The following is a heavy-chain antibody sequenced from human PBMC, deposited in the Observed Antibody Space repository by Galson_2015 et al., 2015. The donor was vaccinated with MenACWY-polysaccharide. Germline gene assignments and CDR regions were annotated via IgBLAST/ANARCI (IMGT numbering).Heavy chain of an antibody. CDR1: GFTFSSYA. V-gene: IGHV3-23*01. CDR3: AKELSLGVSGTPGDY. Sequence: SLRLSCAASGFTFSSYAMSWVRQAPGKGLEWVSTISGSGGSTYYADSVMGLFTISGDNSKNTLYLQMNSLRAEATAVYYCAKELSLGVSGTPGDYWGQGTLVTVSS. D-gene: IGHD6-19*01. CDR2: ISGSGGST. J-gene: IGHJ4*02.